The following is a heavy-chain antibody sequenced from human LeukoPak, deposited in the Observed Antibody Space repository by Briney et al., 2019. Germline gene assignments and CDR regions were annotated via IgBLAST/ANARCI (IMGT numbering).Heavy chain of an antibody. CDR1: GFTFSSDW. D-gene: IGHD5-18*01. CDR2: INPDGSEK. V-gene: IGHV3-7*03. Sequence: PGGSLRLSCAVSGFTFSSDWMIWVRQAPGKGLEWVANINPDGSEKNYVDSVRGRFTISRDNSRSTLSLQMDSLRAEDTATYYCATYRQIQVPFEFWGQGTLVTVSS. CDR3: ATYRQIQVPFEF. J-gene: IGHJ4*02.